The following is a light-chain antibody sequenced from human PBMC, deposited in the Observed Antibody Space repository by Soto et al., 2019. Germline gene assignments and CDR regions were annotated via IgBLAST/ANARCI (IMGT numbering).Light chain of an antibody. CDR1: QSVSSSY. CDR3: QQYVRSPPSWT. J-gene: IGKJ1*01. CDR2: DAS. V-gene: IGKV3-20*01. Sequence: ETVLTQSPGTLSLSPGERATLSCRASQSVSSSYLAWYQQKPGQAPRLLIYDASSRATGIPDRFSGSGSGTDFILTISRLEPEDFAVYYCQQYVRSPPSWTFAQGTKVEIK.